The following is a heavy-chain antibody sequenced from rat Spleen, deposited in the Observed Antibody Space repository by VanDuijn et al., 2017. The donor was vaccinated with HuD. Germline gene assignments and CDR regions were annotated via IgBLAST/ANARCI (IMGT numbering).Heavy chain of an antibody. V-gene: IGHV5S13*01. CDR2: ISTGADNT. Sequence: EVQLVESGGGLMQPGRSLKLSCAASGFTFSNYDMAWVRQSPTKGLEWIASISTGADNTYYRDSVKGRFTVSRDDTNNTHYLQMDSLRSEDTATYYCARHVIHTMGMTTGWYFDFWGPGTMVTVSS. D-gene: IGHD1-7*01. CDR1: GFTFSNYD. CDR3: ARHVIHTMGMTTGWYFDF. J-gene: IGHJ1*01.